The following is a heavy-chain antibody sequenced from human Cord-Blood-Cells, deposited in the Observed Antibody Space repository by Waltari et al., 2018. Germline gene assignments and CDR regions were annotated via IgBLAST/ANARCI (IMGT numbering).Heavy chain of an antibody. Sequence: QVQLVQSGAEVKKPGSSVKVSCKASGGTFSSYAISWVRQAPGQGLEWMGGCVPIVGTANYAQKCKGRVTITADESTSTADMELSSLRSEATAVYYCARVHDSLTGQPLDYWGQGTLVTGSS. D-gene: IGHD3-9*01. CDR1: GGTFSSYA. CDR3: ARVHDSLTGQPLDY. CDR2: CVPIVGTA. V-gene: IGHV1-69*12. J-gene: IGHJ4*02.